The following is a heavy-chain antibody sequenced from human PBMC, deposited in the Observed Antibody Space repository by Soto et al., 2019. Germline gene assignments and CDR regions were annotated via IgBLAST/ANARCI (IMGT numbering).Heavy chain of an antibody. V-gene: IGHV3-11*04. CDR3: AILSEDFPWFDP. D-gene: IGHD3-3*01. J-gene: IGHJ5*02. CDR2: TSTSGTTI. CDR1: GIKFTDYY. Sequence: GGSLRLSCAASGIKFTDYYMSWIRQAPGKGLEWLAHTSTSGTTIYYADSVKGRFTISRDNAKNSLYLQMNSLRAEDTAVYYCAILSEDFPWFDPWGQGTXVTVSS.